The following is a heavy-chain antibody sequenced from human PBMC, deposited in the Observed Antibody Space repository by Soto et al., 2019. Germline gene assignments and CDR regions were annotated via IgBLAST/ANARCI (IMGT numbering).Heavy chain of an antibody. CDR2: IHAGNGNT. V-gene: IGHV1-3*05. CDR3: ARGPLTAVDWFDP. CDR1: GYTFTSYA. Sequence: QVQLVQSGAEEKKPGASVKVSCKASGYTFTSYAMHWVRQAPGKRLEWMGWIHAGNGNTKYSQKFKGRVTITRDTSASTAYRELSSLRSEDTAVYYCARGPLTAVDWFDPWGQGPLVTVSS. J-gene: IGHJ5*02. D-gene: IGHD6-19*01.